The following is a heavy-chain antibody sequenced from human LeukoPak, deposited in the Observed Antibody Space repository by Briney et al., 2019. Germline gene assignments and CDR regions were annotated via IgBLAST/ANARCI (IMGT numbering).Heavy chain of an antibody. J-gene: IGHJ4*02. CDR3: ARAVSADTAMVYFDY. V-gene: IGHV3-11*01. D-gene: IGHD5-18*01. Sequence: PGGSLRLSCAASGFTFSDYYMFWIRQAPGKGLEWVSYISNSGSIIYYAGSVKGRFTVSRDNAKDSLYLQMNSLRAEDTAVYYCARAVSADTAMVYFDYWGQGTLVTVSS. CDR2: ISNSGSII. CDR1: GFTFSDYY.